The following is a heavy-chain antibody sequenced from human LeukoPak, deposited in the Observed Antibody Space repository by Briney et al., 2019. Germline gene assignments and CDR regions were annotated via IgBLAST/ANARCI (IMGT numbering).Heavy chain of an antibody. J-gene: IGHJ5*01. CDR1: GFVFSSYS. V-gene: IGHV3-23*01. Sequence: GGSLRLSCAASGFVFSSYSMTWVRQAPGKGLEWVSTVTRSGGSAYYADSVKGRFTNSRDNSKNMLSLQMSSLRAEDAAVYYCSKDLTSDFGGDLDSWGQGTLVTVSS. CDR3: SKDLTSDFGGDLDS. CDR2: VTRSGGSA. D-gene: IGHD3-10*01.